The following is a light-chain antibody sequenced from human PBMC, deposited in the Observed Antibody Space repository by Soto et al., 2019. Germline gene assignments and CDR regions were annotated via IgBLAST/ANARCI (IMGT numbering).Light chain of an antibody. CDR2: GAA. J-gene: IGKJ5*01. Sequence: EIVLTQSPGTLSLSPGERATLSCRASQSVSNSYLAWYQQKPGQAPRLLIYGAATRATGIPDRFRGSGSGTDFILTISRLEPEDLAVYYCQQYGSSPPITFGQGTRLEIK. V-gene: IGKV3-20*01. CDR3: QQYGSSPPIT. CDR1: QSVSNSY.